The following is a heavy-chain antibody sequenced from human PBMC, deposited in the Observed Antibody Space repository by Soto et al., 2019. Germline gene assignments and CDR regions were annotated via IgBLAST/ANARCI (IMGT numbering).Heavy chain of an antibody. J-gene: IGHJ4*02. CDR2: INPSDSYT. Sequence: GESLKISCQGSGYSFTSYWIDWVRQRPGKGLKRMGRINPSDSYTTYSPSFQGHVTISTDKSFSTAYLQGSGLKASDTAMYYCARLGYCTGTRCYTFDSWGQGTLVTVSS. CDR1: GYSFTSYW. V-gene: IGHV5-10-1*01. D-gene: IGHD2-2*02. CDR3: ARLGYCTGTRCYTFDS.